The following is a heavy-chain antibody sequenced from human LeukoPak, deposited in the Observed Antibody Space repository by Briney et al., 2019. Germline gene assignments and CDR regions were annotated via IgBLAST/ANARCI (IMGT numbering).Heavy chain of an antibody. CDR2: INPLAGGT. J-gene: IGHJ4*02. Sequence: ASVKVSCKASGYTFTSYYLHWVRQARGRGLEWMGIINPLAGGTTYAQKFQGRVTMTTDTSTTTIYMELSNLRSEDTALYFCARGDSSAFQVDYWGQGTLVTVSS. D-gene: IGHD3-22*01. CDR1: GYTFTSYY. V-gene: IGHV1-46*01. CDR3: ARGDSSAFQVDY.